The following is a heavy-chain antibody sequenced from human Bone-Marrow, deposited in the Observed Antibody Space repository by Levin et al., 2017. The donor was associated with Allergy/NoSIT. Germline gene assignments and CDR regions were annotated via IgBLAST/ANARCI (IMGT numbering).Heavy chain of an antibody. J-gene: IGHJ6*02. D-gene: IGHD3-10*01. CDR3: AKDRRNYDDSGSYYTTTVWGGMDV. Sequence: GGSLRLSCAASGFTFGENVMHWVRQAPGKGLEWVSGISWNSGSVGYADSVKGRFTISRDNAKNSVYLQMNSLRAEDTALYYCAKDRRNYDDSGSYYTTTVWGGMDVWGQGTTVTVSS. CDR1: GFTFGENV. CDR2: ISWNSGSV. V-gene: IGHV3-9*01.